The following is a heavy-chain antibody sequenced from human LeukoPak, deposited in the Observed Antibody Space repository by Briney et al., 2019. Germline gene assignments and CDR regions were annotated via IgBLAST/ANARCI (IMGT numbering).Heavy chain of an antibody. CDR1: GFTVSSNY. D-gene: IGHD2-8*01. Sequence: GGSLRLSCAASGFTVSSNYMSWVRQAPGKGLEWVSVLYSGGSTYYADSVKGRFTISRDNSKNTLYLQMNSLRAEDTAVYYCARSLGLMVYAFYYFDYWGQGTLVTVSS. CDR2: LYSGGST. J-gene: IGHJ4*02. V-gene: IGHV3-66*01. CDR3: ARSLGLMVYAFYYFDY.